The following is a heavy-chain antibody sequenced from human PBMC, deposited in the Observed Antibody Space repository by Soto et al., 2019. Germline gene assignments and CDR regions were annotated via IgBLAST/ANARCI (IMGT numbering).Heavy chain of an antibody. J-gene: IGHJ4*02. CDR2: IIPISGRT. Sequence: QVQLLQSGAEVKRPGSSVEVYCEASGGTFSSLGFTWVRQAPGQGLEWMGGIIPISGRTTFAQKFQGRVTITADESTRATYMEMTTPTSDDTAMYYCATRRPLGRLLAFTEYWGQGTLVTVSS. D-gene: IGHD3-3*02. V-gene: IGHV1-69*01. CDR1: GGTFSSLG. CDR3: ATRRPLGRLLAFTEY.